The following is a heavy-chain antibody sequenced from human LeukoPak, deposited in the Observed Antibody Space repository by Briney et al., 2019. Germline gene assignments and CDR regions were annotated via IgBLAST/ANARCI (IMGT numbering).Heavy chain of an antibody. D-gene: IGHD1-26*01. Sequence: GGSLRLSCAAAGFTFSSYAMSWVRQAPGKGLEWVSAISGSGGSTYYADSVKGRFTISRDNSKNTLYLQMNSLRAEDTAVYYCAKWVVGAGGFDYWGQGTLVTVSS. CDR2: ISGSGGST. V-gene: IGHV3-23*01. CDR3: AKWVVGAGGFDY. J-gene: IGHJ4*02. CDR1: GFTFSSYA.